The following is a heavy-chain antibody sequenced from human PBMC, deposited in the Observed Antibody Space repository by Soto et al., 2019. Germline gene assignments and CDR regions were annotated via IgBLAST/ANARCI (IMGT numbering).Heavy chain of an antibody. CDR3: ANVPIWCGSSRCYTEGVDY. V-gene: IGHV3-23*01. D-gene: IGHD2-2*01. CDR1: GFAFSDYA. Sequence: EVQLLEDGGGLAQPGGSLRLTCAASGFAFSDYAMSWVRQAPGKGLEWGSTVSGSASNTHYADSVKGRFTISRDNSKTIMFLQMDSLRAEDTALYSCANVPIWCGSSRCYTEGVDYWGQGTLVLVSA. CDR2: VSGSASNT. J-gene: IGHJ4*02.